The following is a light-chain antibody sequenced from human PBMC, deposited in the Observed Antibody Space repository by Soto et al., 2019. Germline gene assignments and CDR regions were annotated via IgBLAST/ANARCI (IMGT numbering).Light chain of an antibody. CDR3: CSHAGSSTYV. CDR2: EGS. CDR1: SSDVGSYNL. J-gene: IGLJ1*01. Sequence: QSVLTQPASVPGSPGQSITLSCTGTSSDVGSYNLVSWYQQHPGKAPKLMIYEGSKRPSGVSNRFSGSKSGNTASLTISGLQAEHEADYYCCSHAGSSTYVFGTGTKVTVL. V-gene: IGLV2-23*01.